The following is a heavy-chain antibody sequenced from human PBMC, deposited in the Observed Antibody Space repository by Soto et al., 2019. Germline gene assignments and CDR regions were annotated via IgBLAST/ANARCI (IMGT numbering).Heavy chain of an antibody. Sequence: GGSLRLSCAASGFTFSSYSMNWVRQAPGKGLEWVSYISSSSSTIYYADSVKGRFTISRDNAKNSLYLQMNSLRDEDTAVYYCAGVIAAAGTGGAFDIWGQGTMVTVSS. CDR1: GFTFSSYS. V-gene: IGHV3-48*02. CDR2: ISSSSSTI. CDR3: AGVIAAAGTGGAFDI. J-gene: IGHJ3*02. D-gene: IGHD6-13*01.